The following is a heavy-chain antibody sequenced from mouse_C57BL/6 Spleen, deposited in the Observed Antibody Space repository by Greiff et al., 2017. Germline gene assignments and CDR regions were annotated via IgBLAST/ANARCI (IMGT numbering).Heavy chain of an antibody. V-gene: IGHV1-15*01. CDR1: GYTFTDYE. J-gene: IGHJ4*01. D-gene: IGHD1-1*01. CDR3: TRRGILLPPYAMDY. CDR2: IDPETGGT. Sequence: QVQLQQSGAELVRPGASVTLSCKASGYTFTDYEMHWVKQTPVHGLEWIGAIDPETGGTAYNQKFKGKAILTADKSSSTAYMELRSLTSEDSAVYYCTRRGILLPPYAMDYWGQGTSVTVSS.